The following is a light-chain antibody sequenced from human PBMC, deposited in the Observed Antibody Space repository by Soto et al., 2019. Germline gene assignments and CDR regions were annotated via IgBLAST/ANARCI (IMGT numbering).Light chain of an antibody. V-gene: IGKV3-20*01. J-gene: IGKJ1*01. Sequence: EIVLTQSPGTLSLSPGERATLSCRASQTVSSSYLAWYQQKLGQAPRLLIYGASNRATGIPDRLSGSGSGTDFTLTISRLEPEDFAVYYCQQYGSSPRTFGQGTKVEIK. CDR3: QQYGSSPRT. CDR2: GAS. CDR1: QTVSSSY.